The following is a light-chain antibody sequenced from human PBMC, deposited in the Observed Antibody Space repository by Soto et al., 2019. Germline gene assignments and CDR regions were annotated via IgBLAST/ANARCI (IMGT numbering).Light chain of an antibody. CDR3: QQSYSTPRT. Sequence: DIQMTQSPSSLSASVGDRVIITCRASQSISSYLNWYQQKPGKAPKLLIYAASSLQSGVPSRFSGGGSGTDFTLTISSLQPEDFATYYCQQSYSTPRTFGQGTKLEIK. CDR1: QSISSY. CDR2: AAS. V-gene: IGKV1-39*01. J-gene: IGKJ2*02.